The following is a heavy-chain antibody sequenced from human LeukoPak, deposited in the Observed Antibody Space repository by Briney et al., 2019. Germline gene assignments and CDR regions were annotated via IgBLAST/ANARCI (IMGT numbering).Heavy chain of an antibody. Sequence: GGSLRLSCAASGFTFSDYYMSWVRQAPGRGLEWVSSVSSTGDHIYYADSLQGRFTISRDNDKSSLFLQMDNLRVDDTAVYYCARGAGVGSYVPFDLWGLGTLVAVSS. CDR1: GFTFSDYY. D-gene: IGHD3-10*01. CDR3: ARGAGVGSYVPFDL. CDR2: VSSTGDHI. J-gene: IGHJ4*02. V-gene: IGHV3-11*04.